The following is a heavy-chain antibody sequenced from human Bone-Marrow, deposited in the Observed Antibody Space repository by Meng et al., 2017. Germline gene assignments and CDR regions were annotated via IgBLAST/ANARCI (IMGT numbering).Heavy chain of an antibody. CDR3: ATGETRYWFDP. Sequence: LLDTVGGVSQRGLSLRLSCAASGLTVSSQYLRWVRQSPGKGLEWVSVMYSGGDTHYTDSVKGRFTISKDNSKNTLYLQMNNLRAEDTAVYYCATGETRYWFDPWGQGTLVTASS. J-gene: IGHJ5*02. D-gene: IGHD1-26*01. V-gene: IGHV3-53*02. CDR1: GLTVSSQY. CDR2: MYSGGDT.